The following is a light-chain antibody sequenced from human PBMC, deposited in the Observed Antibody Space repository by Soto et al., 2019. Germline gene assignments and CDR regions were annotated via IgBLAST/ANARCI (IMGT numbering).Light chain of an antibody. CDR1: QSVKNW. CDR3: QQLYTYSPT. V-gene: IGKV1-5*01. J-gene: IGKJ2*01. Sequence: DIQMTQSPSTLSASVGDRVTITCRASQSVKNWLAWYQQKPGKVPKLLIYDASILDSGVPSRFSGRGSGTEFTLTISSLQPDDFATYFCQQLYTYSPTFGQGTKVEI. CDR2: DAS.